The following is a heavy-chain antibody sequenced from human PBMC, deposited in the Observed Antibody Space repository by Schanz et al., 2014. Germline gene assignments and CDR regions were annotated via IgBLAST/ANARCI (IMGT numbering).Heavy chain of an antibody. CDR1: GFTFSSYS. Sequence: EVQLVESGGGLVKPGGSLRLSCAASGFTFSSYSLAWVRQAPGKGLEWVSTISTSSGYIYYADSVNGRFTISRDNAKNTLYLQMNSLRAEDTAVYYCARSTSMYFLQWGQGTLVTVSS. CDR2: ISTSSGYI. CDR3: ARSTSMYFLQ. J-gene: IGHJ1*01. V-gene: IGHV3-21*02. D-gene: IGHD2-2*01.